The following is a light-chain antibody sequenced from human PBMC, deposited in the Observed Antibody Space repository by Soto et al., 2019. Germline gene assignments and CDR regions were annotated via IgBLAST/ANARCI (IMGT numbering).Light chain of an antibody. V-gene: IGKV1-6*02. CDR1: QDIRNE. Sequence: IQMTQSPSSLSASVGDRVTITCRASQDIRNELGWYQQKPGKAPRLLIYAASTLQSRVPSRFSGSGSGADFTLTISRLQPEDFASYYCLQDYSYPRTFGPGTKVEIK. CDR2: AAS. CDR3: LQDYSYPRT. J-gene: IGKJ1*01.